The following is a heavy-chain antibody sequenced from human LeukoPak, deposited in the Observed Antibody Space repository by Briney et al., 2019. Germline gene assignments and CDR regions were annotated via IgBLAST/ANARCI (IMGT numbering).Heavy chain of an antibody. CDR1: GFTLSSFS. D-gene: IGHD2-8*02. Sequence: GGSLRLSCAASGFTLSSFSMHWVRQPPGRGLDWVAHIRYDESDKYYADSVKGRFTISRDISKNTVYLQMNSLRVEDTAVYYCAKDFYWAFDYWGQGTLVTVSS. V-gene: IGHV3-30*02. CDR2: IRYDESDK. J-gene: IGHJ4*02. CDR3: AKDFYWAFDY.